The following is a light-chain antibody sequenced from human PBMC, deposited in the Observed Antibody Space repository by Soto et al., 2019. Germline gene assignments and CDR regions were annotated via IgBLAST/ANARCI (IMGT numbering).Light chain of an antibody. J-gene: IGLJ3*02. CDR1: SSDVGSYNL. CDR2: EGS. V-gene: IGLV2-14*02. Sequence: QSVLTQPASVSGSPGQSITISCTGTSSDVGSYNLVSWYQQHPGKAPKLMIYEGSKRPSGVSNRFSGSKSGNTASLTISGLQAEDEADYYCQSYDSSLSGWVFGGGTKVTVL. CDR3: QSYDSSLSGWV.